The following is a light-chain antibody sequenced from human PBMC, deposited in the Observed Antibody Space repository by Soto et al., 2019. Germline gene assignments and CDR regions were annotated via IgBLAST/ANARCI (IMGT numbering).Light chain of an antibody. CDR3: QQYGSSLSIT. CDR2: GAS. J-gene: IGKJ5*01. Sequence: EIVLTQSPGTLSLSPGERATLSCRASQSVSSSYLAWYQQKPGQAPRLLIYGASSRATGIPDRFSGSGSGTDFTLTISRLEPDDFAVYYGQQYGSSLSITFGQGTRLEIK. CDR1: QSVSSSY. V-gene: IGKV3-20*01.